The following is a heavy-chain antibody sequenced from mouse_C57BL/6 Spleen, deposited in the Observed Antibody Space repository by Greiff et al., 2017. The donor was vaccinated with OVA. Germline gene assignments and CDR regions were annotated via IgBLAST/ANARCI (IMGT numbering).Heavy chain of an antibody. CDR1: GYTFTSYW. CDR2: IDPSDSET. D-gene: IGHD2-2*01. V-gene: IGHV1-52*01. CDR3: ARSGDLGYYWYFDV. Sequence: VQLQQPGAELVRPGSSVKLSCKASGYTFTSYWMHWVKQRPIQGLEWIGNIDPSDSETHYNQKFKDKATLTVDKSSSTAYMQLSSLTSEDSAVYYCARSGDLGYYWYFDVWGTGTTVTVSS. J-gene: IGHJ1*03.